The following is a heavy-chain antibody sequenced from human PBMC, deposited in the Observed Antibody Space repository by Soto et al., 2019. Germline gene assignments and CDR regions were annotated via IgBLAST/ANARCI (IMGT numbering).Heavy chain of an antibody. Sequence: PGGSLRLSCAASGFTFSSYGMHWVRQAPGKGLEWVAVISHDGSNKYYADSVKGRFTISRDNSKNTLYLQMNSLRAEDTAVYYCARDQTITYDFWSGYYLGSKDYYYYGMDVWGQGTTVTVSS. CDR3: ARDQTITYDFWSGYYLGSKDYYYYGMDV. CDR1: GFTFSSYG. D-gene: IGHD3-3*01. J-gene: IGHJ6*02. V-gene: IGHV3-30*03. CDR2: ISHDGSNK.